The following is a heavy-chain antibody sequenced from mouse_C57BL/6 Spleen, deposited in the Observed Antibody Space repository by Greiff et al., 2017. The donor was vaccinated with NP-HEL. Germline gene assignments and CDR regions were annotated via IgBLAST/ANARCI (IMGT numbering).Heavy chain of an antibody. Sequence: QVQLKQSGAELARPGASVKLSCKASGYTFTSYGISWVKQRTGQGLEWIGEIYPRSGNTYYNEKFKGKATLTADKSSSTAYMELRSLTSEDSAVYFCARHETYYSNYAGFAYWGQGTLVTVSA. CDR3: ARHETYYSNYAGFAY. CDR1: GYTFTSYG. CDR2: IYPRSGNT. D-gene: IGHD2-5*01. J-gene: IGHJ3*01. V-gene: IGHV1-81*01.